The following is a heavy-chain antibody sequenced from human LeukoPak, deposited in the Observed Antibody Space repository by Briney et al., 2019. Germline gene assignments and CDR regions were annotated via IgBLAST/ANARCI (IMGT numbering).Heavy chain of an antibody. D-gene: IGHD1-26*01. CDR2: ISWNSGSI. CDR3: AKDTSSGSYPWSFDY. Sequence: GRSLRLSCAASGFTFDDYAMRWVRQAPGKGLEWVSGISWNSGSIGYADSVKGRFTISRDNAKNSLYLQMNSLRAEDTALYYCAKDTSSGSYPWSFDYWGQGTLVTVSS. J-gene: IGHJ4*02. V-gene: IGHV3-9*01. CDR1: GFTFDDYA.